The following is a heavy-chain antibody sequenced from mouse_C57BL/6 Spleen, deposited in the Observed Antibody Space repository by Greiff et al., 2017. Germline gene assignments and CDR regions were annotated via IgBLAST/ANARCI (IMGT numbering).Heavy chain of an antibody. Sequence: QVQLQQPGAELVMPGASVKLSCKASGYTFTSYWMHWVKQRPGQGLEWIGEIDPSDSYTNYNQKFKGKSTLTVDKSSSTAYMQRSSLTSEDSAVYYCARDGLYYFDYWGQGTTLTVSS. CDR2: IDPSDSYT. D-gene: IGHD1-2*01. V-gene: IGHV1-69*01. J-gene: IGHJ2*01. CDR1: GYTFTSYW. CDR3: ARDGLYYFDY.